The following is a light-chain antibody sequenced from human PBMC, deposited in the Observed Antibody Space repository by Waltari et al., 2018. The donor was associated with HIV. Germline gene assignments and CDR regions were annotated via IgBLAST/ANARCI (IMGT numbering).Light chain of an antibody. V-gene: IGLV1-47*01. CDR3: AAWEDSLSGPV. Sequence: QSVLTQPPSASGTPGQRVTISCSGSSSNIGNNYLYWDQQLPGTAPKVLIYRSNQRPSGVPDRFSGSKSGTSASLAISGLRSEDEADYYCAAWEDSLSGPVFGGGTKLIVL. CDR2: RSN. CDR1: SSNIGNNY. J-gene: IGLJ3*02.